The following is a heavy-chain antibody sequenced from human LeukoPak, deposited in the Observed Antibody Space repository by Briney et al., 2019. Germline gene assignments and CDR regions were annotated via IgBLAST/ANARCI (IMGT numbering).Heavy chain of an antibody. V-gene: IGHV3-9*01. Sequence: GGSLRLSCAASGFTFDDYAMHWVRQAPGKGLEWVSGISWNSGSIGYADSVKGRFTISRDNAKNSLYLQMNSLRAEDTALYYCAKDSGYSYGSGYFDYWGQGTPVTVSS. CDR3: AKDSGYSYGSGYFDY. CDR1: GFTFDDYA. CDR2: ISWNSGSI. J-gene: IGHJ4*02. D-gene: IGHD5-18*01.